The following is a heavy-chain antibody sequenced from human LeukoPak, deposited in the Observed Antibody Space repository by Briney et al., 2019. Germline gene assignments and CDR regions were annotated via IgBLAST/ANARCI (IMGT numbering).Heavy chain of an antibody. CDR2: IYYSGST. Sequence: SETLSLTCTVSGGSISSSSYYWGWIRQPPGKGLEWIGGIYYSGSTYYNPSLKSRVTISVDTSKNQFSLKLSSVTAADTAVYYCARRRSLSYSSSSGFDYWGQGTLVTVSS. V-gene: IGHV4-39*01. J-gene: IGHJ4*02. CDR3: ARRRSLSYSSSSGFDY. CDR1: GGSISSSSYY. D-gene: IGHD6-6*01.